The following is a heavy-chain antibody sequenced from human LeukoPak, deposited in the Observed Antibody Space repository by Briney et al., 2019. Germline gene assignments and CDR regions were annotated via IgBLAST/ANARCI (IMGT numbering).Heavy chain of an antibody. D-gene: IGHD6-19*01. V-gene: IGHV3-33*01. CDR1: GFTFSSYV. J-gene: IGHJ6*02. CDR2: IWYDGSNK. Sequence: GGSLRLSCAASGFTFSSYVMHWVRQAPGKGLEWVAVIWYDGSNKYYADSVRGRFTISRDNSKNTLYLQMNGLRAEDTAVYYCASESVAGTSYYYYYGMDVWGQGTTVTVSS. CDR3: ASESVAGTSYYYYYGMDV.